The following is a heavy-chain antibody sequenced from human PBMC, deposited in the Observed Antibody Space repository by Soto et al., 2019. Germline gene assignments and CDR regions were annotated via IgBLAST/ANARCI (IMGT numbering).Heavy chain of an antibody. J-gene: IGHJ3*02. CDR1: GGTFSSYA. CDR3: ARAQASGSSCGPPPRRDAFDI. Sequence: GASVKVSCKASGGTFSSYAISWVRQAPGQGLEWMGGFIPIFGTANYAQKFQGRVTITADESTSTAYMELSSLRSEDTAVYYCARAQASGSSCGPPPRRDAFDIWGQGTMVTVSS. V-gene: IGHV1-69*13. D-gene: IGHD1-26*01. CDR2: FIPIFGTA.